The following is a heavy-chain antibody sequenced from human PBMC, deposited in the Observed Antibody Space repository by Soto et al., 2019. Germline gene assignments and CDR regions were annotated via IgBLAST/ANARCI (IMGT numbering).Heavy chain of an antibody. Sequence: GSLRLSCAASGFTFSNAWMSWVRQAPGKGLEWVGRIKSKTDGGTTDYAAPVKGRFTISRDDSKNTLYLQMNSLKTEDTAVYYCTKPYCGGDCYYYYYMDVWGKGTTVTVSS. V-gene: IGHV3-15*01. D-gene: IGHD2-21*01. CDR2: IKSKTDGGTT. CDR3: TKPYCGGDCYYYYYMDV. J-gene: IGHJ6*03. CDR1: GFTFSNAW.